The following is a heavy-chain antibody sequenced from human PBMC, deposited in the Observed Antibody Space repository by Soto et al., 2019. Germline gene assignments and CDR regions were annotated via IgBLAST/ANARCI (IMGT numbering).Heavy chain of an antibody. J-gene: IGHJ6*02. CDR1: GFTFSSYG. Sequence: GSLRLSCAASGFTFSSYGMHWVRQAPVKGLEWVAVIWYDGSNKYYADSVKGRFTISRDNSKNTLYLQMNSLRAEDTAVYYCARGDSPLIGAAAGLGYYYYGMDVWGQGTTVTVSS. V-gene: IGHV3-33*01. CDR3: ARGDSPLIGAAAGLGYYYYGMDV. CDR2: IWYDGSNK. D-gene: IGHD6-13*01.